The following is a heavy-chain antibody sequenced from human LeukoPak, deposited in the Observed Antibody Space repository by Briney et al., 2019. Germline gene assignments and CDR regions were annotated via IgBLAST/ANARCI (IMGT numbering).Heavy chain of an antibody. Sequence: GGSLRLSCAASGFTFSSYAMHWVRQAPGKGLEWVAVISYDGSNKYYADSVKGRFTISRDNAKNSLYLQMNSLRAEDTAVYYCASYSGSWTYFDYWGQGTLVTVSS. CDR2: ISYDGSNK. V-gene: IGHV3-30-3*01. J-gene: IGHJ4*02. D-gene: IGHD1-26*01. CDR1: GFTFSSYA. CDR3: ASYSGSWTYFDY.